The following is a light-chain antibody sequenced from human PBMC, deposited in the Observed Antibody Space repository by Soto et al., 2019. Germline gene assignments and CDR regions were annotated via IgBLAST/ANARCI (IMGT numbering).Light chain of an antibody. CDR3: HQYGGSPPHS. CDR2: GAS. J-gene: IGKJ2*03. V-gene: IGKV3-20*01. Sequence: IVLTQSPGTLSVSPGERATLSCRASQSVRRNCLAWYQQKPGQAPRLLIYGASNRATGIPDRFSGGGSGTDVTLTTTRLEPEDFAVYYCHQYGGSPPHSFGQGTNLEIK. CDR1: QSVRRNC.